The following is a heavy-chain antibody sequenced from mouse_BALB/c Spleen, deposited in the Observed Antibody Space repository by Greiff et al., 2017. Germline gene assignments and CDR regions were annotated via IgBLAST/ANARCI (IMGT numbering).Heavy chain of an antibody. V-gene: IGHV5-6-5*01. D-gene: IGHD1-2*01. CDR2: ISSGGST. J-gene: IGHJ4*01. CDR1: GFTFSSYA. Sequence: EVKVVESGGGLVKPGGSLKLSCAASGFTFSSYAMSWVRQTPEKRLEWVASISSGGSTYYPDSVKGRFTISRDNARNILYLQMSSLRSEDTAMYYCARLYYGYGGPSMDYWGQGTSVTVSS. CDR3: ARLYYGYGGPSMDY.